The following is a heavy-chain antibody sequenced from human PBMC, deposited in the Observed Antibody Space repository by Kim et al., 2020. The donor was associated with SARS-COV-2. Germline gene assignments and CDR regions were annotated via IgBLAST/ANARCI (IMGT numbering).Heavy chain of an antibody. CDR3: AMGTVSRY. J-gene: IGHJ4*02. CDR1: GFNFRANV. CDR2: ISGSGGNT. V-gene: IGHV3-23*01. Sequence: GGSLRLSCAASGFNFRANVMSWVRQAPGRGLEWVSAISGSGGNTYYADSVKGRFIISRDNSNDTLYLQMNSLRVEDTAVYFGAMGTVSRYSGQGTLAT. D-gene: IGHD4-17*01.